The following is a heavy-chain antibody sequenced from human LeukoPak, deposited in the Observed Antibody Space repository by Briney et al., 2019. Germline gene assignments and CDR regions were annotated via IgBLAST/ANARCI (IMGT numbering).Heavy chain of an antibody. CDR2: IYYSGST. CDR1: GGSISSSSYY. CDR3: ARDLGVGADDAFDI. Sequence: PSETLSLTCTVSGGSISSSSYYWGWIRQPPGKGLEWIGSIYYSGSTYYNPSLKSRVTISVDTSKNQFSLKPSSVTAADTAVYYCARDLGVGADDAFDIWGQGTMVTVSS. J-gene: IGHJ3*02. V-gene: IGHV4-39*07. D-gene: IGHD1-26*01.